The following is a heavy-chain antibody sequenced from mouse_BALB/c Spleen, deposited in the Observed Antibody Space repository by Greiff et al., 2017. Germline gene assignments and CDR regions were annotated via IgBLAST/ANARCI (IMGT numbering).Heavy chain of an antibody. CDR3: ARRGYRYEEAMDY. CDR2: INPSNGRT. J-gene: IGHJ4*01. CDR1: GYTFTSYW. V-gene: IGHV1S81*02. Sequence: VQLQQSGAELVKPGASVKLSCKASGYTFTSYWMHWVKQRPGQGLEWIGEINPSNGRTNYNEKFKSKATLTVDKSSSTAYMQLSSLTSEDSAVYYCARRGYRYEEAMDYWGQGTSVTVSS. D-gene: IGHD2-14*01.